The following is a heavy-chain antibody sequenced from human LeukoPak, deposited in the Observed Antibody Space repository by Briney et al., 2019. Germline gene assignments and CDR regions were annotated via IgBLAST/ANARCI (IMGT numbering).Heavy chain of an antibody. J-gene: IGHJ6*02. CDR3: ARGDLNGYGMDV. D-gene: IGHD3/OR15-3a*01. CDR1: GGSISSGDYY. Sequence: SETLSLTCTVSGGSISSGDYYWSWIRQPPGKGLEWIGYIYYSGSTYYNPSLKSRVTISVDTSKNQFSLKVTSVTAADTAVYYCARGDLNGYGMDVWGQGTTVTVSS. CDR2: IYYSGST. V-gene: IGHV4-30-4*01.